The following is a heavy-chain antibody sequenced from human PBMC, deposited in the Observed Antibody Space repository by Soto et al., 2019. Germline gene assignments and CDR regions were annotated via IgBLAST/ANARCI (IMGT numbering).Heavy chain of an antibody. CDR2: ISGSGGST. Sequence: EVQLLESGGGLVQPGGSLRLSCAASGFTFSSYAMSWVRQAPGKGLEWVSAISGSGGSTYYADSVKGRFTISRDNSKNTLYLQRNSLRAEDTAVYYCAKCSEPREVRGVIIACYFDYWGQGTLVTVSS. D-gene: IGHD3-10*01. CDR3: AKCSEPREVRGVIIACYFDY. V-gene: IGHV3-23*01. J-gene: IGHJ4*02. CDR1: GFTFSSYA.